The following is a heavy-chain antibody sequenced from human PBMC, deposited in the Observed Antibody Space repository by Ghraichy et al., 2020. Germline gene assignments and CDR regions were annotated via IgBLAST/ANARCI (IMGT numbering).Heavy chain of an antibody. V-gene: IGHV3-73*01. J-gene: IGHJ6*02. CDR1: GFTFSGSA. Sequence: GGSLRLSCAASGFTFSGSAMHWVRQASGKGLEWVGRIRSKANSYAAAYAASVKGRFTISRDDSKNTAYLQMNSLKTEDTAVYYCTLGSGYYFHYYGMDVWGQGTTVTVSS. CDR3: TLGSGYYFHYYGMDV. CDR2: IRSKANSYAA. D-gene: IGHD3-22*01.